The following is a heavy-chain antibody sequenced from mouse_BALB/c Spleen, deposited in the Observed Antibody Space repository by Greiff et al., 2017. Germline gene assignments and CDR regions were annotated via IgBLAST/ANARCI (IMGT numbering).Heavy chain of an antibody. J-gene: IGHJ3*01. CDR3: ASPYYGSSYGWFAY. Sequence: EVQLQQSGPSLVKPSQTLSLTCSVTGDSITSGYWNWIRKFPGNKLEYMGYISYSGSTYYNPSLKSRISITRDTSKNQYYLQLNSVTTEDTATYYCASPYYGSSYGWFAYWGQGTLVTVSA. V-gene: IGHV3-8*02. CDR2: ISYSGST. CDR1: GDSITSGY. D-gene: IGHD1-1*01.